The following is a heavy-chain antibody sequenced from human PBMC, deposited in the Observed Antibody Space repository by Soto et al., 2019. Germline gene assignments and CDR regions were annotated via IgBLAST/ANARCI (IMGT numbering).Heavy chain of an antibody. CDR1: GYNFGHYW. V-gene: IGHV5-51*01. D-gene: IGHD6-13*01. CDR2: IYPGNSDT. J-gene: IGHJ5*02. CDR3: ARHSSSSFTQTWFDP. Sequence: GESLKISCTGSGYNFGHYWIGWVRQMPGKGLEYMGIIYPGNSDTRYSPSFQGQVTISADKSISTAYLQWRSLKASDTAKYYCARHSSSSFTQTWFDPWGQGTLVTVSS.